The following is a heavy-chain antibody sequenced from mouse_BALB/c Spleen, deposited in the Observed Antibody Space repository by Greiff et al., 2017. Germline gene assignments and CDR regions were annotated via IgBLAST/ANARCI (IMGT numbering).Heavy chain of an antibody. CDR3: ARGGNYLSWFAY. D-gene: IGHD2-1*01. V-gene: IGHV14-3*02. J-gene: IGHJ3*01. CDR1: GFNIKDTY. CDR2: IDPANGNT. Sequence: VQLKQSGAELVKPGASVKLSCTASGFNIKDTYMHWVKQRPEQGLEWIGRIDPANGNTKYDPKFQGKATITADTSSNTAYLQLNSLTSEDTAVYYCARGGNYLSWFAYWGQGTLVTVSA.